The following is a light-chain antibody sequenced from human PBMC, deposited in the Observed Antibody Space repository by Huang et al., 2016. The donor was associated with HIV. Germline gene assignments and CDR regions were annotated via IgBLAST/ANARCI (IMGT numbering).Light chain of an antibody. Sequence: DIQMTQSPASLSASTGVRVTLTCRAGQDIANFVAWFQQKPGKVPRFVIYAASVWQSGVPSRFTGRGSGTDFSLTITNFQAEDVATYYCQRYDSAPRAFGQGTKVDLK. CDR1: QDIANF. J-gene: IGKJ1*01. V-gene: IGKV1-27*01. CDR3: QRYDSAPRA. CDR2: AAS.